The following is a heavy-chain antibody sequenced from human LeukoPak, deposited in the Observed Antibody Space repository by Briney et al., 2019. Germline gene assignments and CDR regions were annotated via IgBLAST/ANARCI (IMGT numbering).Heavy chain of an antibody. CDR3: ARDPIGVVVPAANDY. CDR1: GFTFSSYA. V-gene: IGHV3-23*01. J-gene: IGHJ4*02. D-gene: IGHD2-2*01. CDR2: ISGSGSTT. Sequence: PGGSLRLSCAASGFTFSSYAMSWVRQAPGKGLEWVSTISGSGSTTYYADSVKGRFTISRDNAKNSLYLQMNSLRAEDTAVYYCARDPIGVVVPAANDYWGQGTLVTVSS.